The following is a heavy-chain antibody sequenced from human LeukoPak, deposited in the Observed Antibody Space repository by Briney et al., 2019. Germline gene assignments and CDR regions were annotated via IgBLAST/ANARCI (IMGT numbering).Heavy chain of an antibody. CDR1: GGSISSYY. CDR3: ASYSSSSRYYFDY. CDR2: IYYSGST. J-gene: IGHJ4*02. D-gene: IGHD6-13*01. Sequence: SETLSLTCTASGGSISSYYWSWIRQPPGKGLEWIGYIYYSGSTNYNPSLKSRVTISVDTSKNQFSLKLSSVTAADTAVYYCASYSSSSRYYFDYWGQGTLVTVSS. V-gene: IGHV4-59*01.